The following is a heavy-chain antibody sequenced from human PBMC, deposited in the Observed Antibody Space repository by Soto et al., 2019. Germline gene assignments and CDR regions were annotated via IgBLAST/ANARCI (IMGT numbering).Heavy chain of an antibody. CDR1: GFTFSSYA. CDR2: ISGSGGST. CDR3: AKSSRAIEYYYGDY. J-gene: IGHJ4*02. D-gene: IGHD3-10*01. V-gene: IGHV3-23*01. Sequence: GGSLRLSCAASGFTFSSYAMSWVRQAPGKGLEWVSAISGSGGSTYYADSVKGRFTISRDNSKSTLYLQMNSLRAEDTAVYYCAKSSRAIEYYYGDYWGQGTLVTVSS.